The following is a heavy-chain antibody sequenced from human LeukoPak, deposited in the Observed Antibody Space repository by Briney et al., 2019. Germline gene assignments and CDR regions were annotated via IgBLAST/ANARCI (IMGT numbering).Heavy chain of an antibody. CDR2: IYYSGST. V-gene: IGHV4-31*03. Sequence: PSETLSLTCTVSGGSISSGSSYWGWIRQHPGKGLEWIGSIYYSGSTYYNPSLKSRLTVSMDTSKNQFSLKPTSVTAADTAVYFCATSRNVDQFDIWGQGTMVTVSS. CDR3: ATSRNVDQFDI. D-gene: IGHD3/OR15-3a*01. CDR1: GGSISSGSSY. J-gene: IGHJ3*02.